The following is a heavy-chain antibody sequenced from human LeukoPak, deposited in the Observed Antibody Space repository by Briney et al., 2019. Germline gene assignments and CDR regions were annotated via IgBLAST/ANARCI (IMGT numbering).Heavy chain of an antibody. V-gene: IGHV1-8*01. CDR2: MNPNSGNT. Sequence: ASVKVSCKASGYTFTSYDINWVRQATGQGLEWMGWMNPNSGNTGYAQKFQGRVTMTRNTSISTAYMELSSLRSEDTAVYYCARAPAYSSGWYRGDWFDPWGQETLVTVSS. CDR1: GYTFTSYD. D-gene: IGHD6-19*01. J-gene: IGHJ5*02. CDR3: ARAPAYSSGWYRGDWFDP.